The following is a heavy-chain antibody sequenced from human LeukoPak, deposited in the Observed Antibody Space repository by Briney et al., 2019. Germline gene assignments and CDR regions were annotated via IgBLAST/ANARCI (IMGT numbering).Heavy chain of an antibody. CDR1: GGSITSHY. J-gene: IGHJ3*02. Sequence: SETLSLTCTVSGGSITSHYWTWIRQPPGKGLEWIGYIYYSGSTNYNPSLQSRVAMAVDTSKNQFSLKLNSATAADTAVYYCARMLTFGVSAFDIWGQGTMVTVSS. CDR2: IYYSGST. CDR3: ARMLTFGVSAFDI. V-gene: IGHV4-59*11. D-gene: IGHD3-16*01.